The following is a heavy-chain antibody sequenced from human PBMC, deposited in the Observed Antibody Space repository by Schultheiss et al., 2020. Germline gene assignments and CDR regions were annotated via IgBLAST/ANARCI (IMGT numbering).Heavy chain of an antibody. Sequence: SETLSLTCFVSGDSISKYYWSWIRQPPGKGLEWIGYVYYTGTSNYNPSLKSRVTISVDTSKNQFSLKLSSVTAADTAVYYCARDRGSSWYRNWYFDLWGRGTLVTVSS. D-gene: IGHD6-13*01. J-gene: IGHJ2*01. CDR2: VYYTGTS. CDR3: ARDRGSSWYRNWYFDL. V-gene: IGHV4-59*01. CDR1: GDSISKYY.